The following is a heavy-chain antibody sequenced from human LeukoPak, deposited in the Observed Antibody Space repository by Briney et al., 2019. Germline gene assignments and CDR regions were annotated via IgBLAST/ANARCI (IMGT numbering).Heavy chain of an antibody. CDR1: GYSFTSYW. Sequence: GESLKISCKGSGYSFTSYWIGWVRQMPGKGLEWMGIIYPGDSDTRYSPSFQGQVTISADKSISTAYLQWSSLKASDTAMYYCARLAARPIHYYYGMDVWGQGTTVTVSS. V-gene: IGHV5-51*01. CDR3: ARLAARPIHYYYGMDV. J-gene: IGHJ6*02. CDR2: IYPGDSDT. D-gene: IGHD6-6*01.